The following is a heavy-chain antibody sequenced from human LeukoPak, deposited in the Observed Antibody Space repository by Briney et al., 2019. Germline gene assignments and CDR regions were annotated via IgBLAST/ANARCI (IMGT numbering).Heavy chain of an antibody. CDR2: IYYSGST. J-gene: IGHJ4*02. V-gene: IGHV4-30-4*08. CDR1: GGSISSGDYY. D-gene: IGHD6-19*01. CDR3: ARGQWLVPVVYFDY. Sequence: SQTLSLTCTVSGGSISSGDYYWSWIRQPPGKGLEWIGYIYYSGSTYYDPSLKSRVTISVDTSKNQFSLKLSSVTAADTAVYYCARGQWLVPVVYFDYWGQGTLVTVSS.